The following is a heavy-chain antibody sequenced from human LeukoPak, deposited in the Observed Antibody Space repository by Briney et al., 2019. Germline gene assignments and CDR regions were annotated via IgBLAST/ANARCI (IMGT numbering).Heavy chain of an antibody. D-gene: IGHD5-24*01. J-gene: IGHJ4*02. Sequence: GASVKVSCKTSGYTFIAYYLHWVRQAPGQGLEWMGWVNPGPGGTLYAQKFQGRVTMTRDMSMTTAYMELTELRSDDTAVYYCAAQRDPRPFDHWGQGTLITVSS. V-gene: IGHV1-2*02. CDR2: VNPGPGGT. CDR3: AAQRDPRPFDH. CDR1: GYTFIAYY.